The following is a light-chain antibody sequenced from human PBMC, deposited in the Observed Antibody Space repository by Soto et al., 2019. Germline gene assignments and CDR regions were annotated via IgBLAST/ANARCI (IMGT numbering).Light chain of an antibody. CDR2: LGS. Sequence: DIVMTQSPLSLPVTPGEPASISCRSSPSLLHSNGYNYLDWYLQKPGQSPQLLIYLGSNRASGVPDRFSGSGSGTDFTLKSSRVEAEDVGVYYGMQALQTPTFGGGTKVEIK. CDR3: MQALQTPT. V-gene: IGKV2-28*01. CDR1: PSLLHSNGYNY. J-gene: IGKJ4*02.